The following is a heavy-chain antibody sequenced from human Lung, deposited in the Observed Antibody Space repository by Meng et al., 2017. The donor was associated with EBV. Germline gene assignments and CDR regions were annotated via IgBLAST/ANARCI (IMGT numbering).Heavy chain of an antibody. CDR1: GFIFSNYN. V-gene: IGHV3-21*02. D-gene: IGHD1-7*01. Sequence: EVQLVESGGGVVKPGESLRLCCAASGFIFSNYNMNWVRQAPGKGLEWVSSISSGNSYIYYADSVKGRFTISRDNAKNSLSLQMNSLRAEDTAVYYCARLSGTGWFDPWGQGTLVTVSS. J-gene: IGHJ5*02. CDR2: ISSGNSYI. CDR3: ARLSGTGWFDP.